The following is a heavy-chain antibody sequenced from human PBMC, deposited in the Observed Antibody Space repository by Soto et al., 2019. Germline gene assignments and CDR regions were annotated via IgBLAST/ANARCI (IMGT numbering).Heavy chain of an antibody. J-gene: IGHJ6*02. Sequence: EVQLLESGGGLVQPGGSLRLSCAASGFTFSSYAMSWVRQAPGKGLEWVSAISGSGGSTYYADSVKGRFAISRDNSKNTLYLQMNSLRAEDTAVYYCAKDYYYYGSSFPGNGMDVWGQGTTVTVSS. D-gene: IGHD3-10*01. V-gene: IGHV3-23*01. CDR1: GFTFSSYA. CDR3: AKDYYYYGSSFPGNGMDV. CDR2: ISGSGGST.